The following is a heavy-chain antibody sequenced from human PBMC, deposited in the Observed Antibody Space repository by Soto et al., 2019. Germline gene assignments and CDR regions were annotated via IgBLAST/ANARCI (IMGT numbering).Heavy chain of an antibody. V-gene: IGHV1-18*01. CDR3: ARDTYYYDSSGYLAFDI. Sequence: VASVKVSCKASGYTFTSYGISWVRQAPGQGLEWMGWISAYNGNTKYAQKLQGRVTMTTDTSTSTAYMELRSLRSDDTAVYYCARDTYYYDSSGYLAFDIWGQGTMVTVSS. CDR2: ISAYNGNT. D-gene: IGHD3-22*01. CDR1: GYTFTSYG. J-gene: IGHJ3*02.